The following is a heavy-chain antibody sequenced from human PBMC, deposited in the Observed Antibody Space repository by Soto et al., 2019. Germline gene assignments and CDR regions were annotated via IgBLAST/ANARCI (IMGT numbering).Heavy chain of an antibody. V-gene: IGHV4-61*01. J-gene: IGHJ4*02. CDR2: IYYSWST. D-gene: IGHD3-10*01. CDR1: GGSVSSGSYY. Sequence: SETLSLTCTVSGGSVSSGSYYWSWIRQPPGKGLEWIGYIYYSWSTNYNPSLKSRVTISVDTSKNQFSLKLSSVTAADTAVYYCASSTYVLLWFGPFDYWGQGTLVTVSS. CDR3: ASSTYVLLWFGPFDY.